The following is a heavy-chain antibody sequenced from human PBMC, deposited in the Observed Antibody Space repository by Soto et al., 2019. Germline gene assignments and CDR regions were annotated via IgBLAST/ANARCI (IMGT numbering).Heavy chain of an antibody. CDR2: ISGSGGST. CDR3: AKASIPSPYSSGSYYFDY. CDR1: GFTFSSYA. V-gene: IGHV3-23*01. J-gene: IGHJ4*02. D-gene: IGHD6-19*01. Sequence: PGGSLRLSCAASGFTFSSYAMSWVRQAPGKGLEWVSAISGSGGSTYYADSVKGRFTISRDNSKNTLYLQMNSLRAEDTAVYYCAKASIPSPYSSGSYYFDYWGQGTLVTVSS.